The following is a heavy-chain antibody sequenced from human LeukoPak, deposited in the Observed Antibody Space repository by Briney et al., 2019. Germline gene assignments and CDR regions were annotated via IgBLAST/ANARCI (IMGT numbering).Heavy chain of an antibody. CDR3: ARPARKQQLFSWFDP. Sequence: KPSETLSLTCTVSGGSISSYYWSWIRQPPGKGLEWIGYIYYSGSTNYNPSLKSRVTISVDTSKNQFSLKLSSVTAADTAVYYCARPARKQQLFSWFDPWGQGTLVTVSS. CDR1: GGSISSYY. D-gene: IGHD6-13*01. J-gene: IGHJ5*02. CDR2: IYYSGST. V-gene: IGHV4-59*12.